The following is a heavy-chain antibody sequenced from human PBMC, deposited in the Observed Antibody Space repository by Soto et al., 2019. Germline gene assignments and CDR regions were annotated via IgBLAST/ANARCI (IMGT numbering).Heavy chain of an antibody. D-gene: IGHD3-22*01. CDR2: ISGSGGST. Sequence: EVQLLESGGGLVQPGGSLRLSCVASGFTFINYGMSWVRQAPGKGLEWVSTISGSGGSTYYAASVKGRFTISRDNSKTTLNLQMNSLRAEDTAVYCCANLPSSGYYYVDYWGQGTLVTVSS. J-gene: IGHJ4*02. CDR1: GFTFINYG. V-gene: IGHV3-23*01. CDR3: ANLPSSGYYYVDY.